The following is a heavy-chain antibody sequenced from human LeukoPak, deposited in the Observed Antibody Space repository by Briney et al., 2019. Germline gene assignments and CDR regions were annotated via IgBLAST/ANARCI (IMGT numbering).Heavy chain of an antibody. V-gene: IGHV4-59*01. Sequence: SETLSLTCTVSGGSISSYYWSWIRQPPGKGLEWIGYIFYSGSTNYNPSLKSRVTISGHTSKNQFSPKLSSVTAADTAVYYCARGTTGWYFDLWGRGTLVTVSS. CDR1: GGSISSYY. CDR2: IFYSGST. CDR3: ARGTTGWYFDL. J-gene: IGHJ2*01. D-gene: IGHD1-7*01.